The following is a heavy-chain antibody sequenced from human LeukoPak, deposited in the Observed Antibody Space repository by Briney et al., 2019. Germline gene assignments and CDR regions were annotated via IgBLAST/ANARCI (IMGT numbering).Heavy chain of an antibody. V-gene: IGHV3-48*01. CDR3: VRDRSPRSLNAFDI. Sequence: QTGGSLRLSCAASGFTFGDYSMNWVRQAPGEGLEWISYISSSSSVIFYADSVKGRFTISRDSAKNSVFLEMNSLRAEDTAVYYCVRDRSPRSLNAFDIWGQGTMVTVAS. CDR2: ISSSSSVI. CDR1: GFTFGDYS. J-gene: IGHJ3*02. D-gene: IGHD1-26*01.